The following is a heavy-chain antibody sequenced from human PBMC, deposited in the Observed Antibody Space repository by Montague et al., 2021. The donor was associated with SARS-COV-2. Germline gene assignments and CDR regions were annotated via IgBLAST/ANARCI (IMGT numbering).Heavy chain of an antibody. D-gene: IGHD2-15*01. CDR1: GGSISSYC. CDR2: ISYSGST. J-gene: IGHJ6*02. V-gene: IGHV4-59*01. Sequence: SETLSLTCTVSGGSISSYCWSWIRQPPGRGLQWIGYISYSGSTNYNPSLKSRVTISVDTSKNHFTLRLSSVTAADTAVDYCANFRRTQQIFGTLAYGMDVWGQGTTVTVSS. CDR3: ANFRRTQQIFGTLAYGMDV.